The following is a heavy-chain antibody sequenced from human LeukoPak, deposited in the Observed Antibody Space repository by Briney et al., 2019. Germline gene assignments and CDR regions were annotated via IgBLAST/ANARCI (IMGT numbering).Heavy chain of an antibody. V-gene: IGHV3-11*01. D-gene: IGHD3-10*01. CDR3: ARGTYYSGSGLGNWFDP. Sequence: GGSLRLSCAASGFTFSDYHMAWIRQAPGKGLECISYITSSGGASVRQLYYTDSVQGRFTISRDNATVYLQMNRLRADDTAVYYCARGTYYSGSGLGNWFDPWGQGTLVTVSS. CDR2: ITSSGGASVRQL. CDR1: GFTFSDYH. J-gene: IGHJ5*02.